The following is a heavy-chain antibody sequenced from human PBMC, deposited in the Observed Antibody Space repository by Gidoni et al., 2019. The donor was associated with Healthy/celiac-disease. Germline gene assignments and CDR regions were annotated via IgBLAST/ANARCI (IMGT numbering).Heavy chain of an antibody. CDR1: GGTFSSYT. D-gene: IGHD2-15*01. V-gene: IGHV1-69*08. J-gene: IGHJ6*02. CDR3: AREPADIVVVVAATSTYYYGMDV. CDR2: IIPILGIA. Sequence: QVQLVQSGAEVKKPGSSVKVSCKASGGTFSSYTIRWVRQAPGQGLEWMGRIIPILGIANYAQKFQGRVTITADKSTSTAYMELSSLRSEDTAVYYCAREPADIVVVVAATSTYYYGMDVWGQGTTVTVSS.